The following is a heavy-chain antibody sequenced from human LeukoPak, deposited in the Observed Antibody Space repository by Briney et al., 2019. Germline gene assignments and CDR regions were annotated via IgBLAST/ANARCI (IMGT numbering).Heavy chain of an antibody. Sequence: SETLSLICTVSGGPISSYYGSLIRQPPGKGLEWIGYIYYSGRTHYNPSLKSRVTISVDTSKNQFSLKLSSVTAADTAMYYCARHENDAFDIWGQGTMVTVSS. CDR3: ARHENDAFDI. V-gene: IGHV4-59*08. J-gene: IGHJ3*02. CDR2: IYYSGRT. CDR1: GGPISSYY.